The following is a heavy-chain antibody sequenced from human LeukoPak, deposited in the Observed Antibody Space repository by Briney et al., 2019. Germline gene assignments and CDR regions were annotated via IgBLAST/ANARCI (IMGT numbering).Heavy chain of an antibody. Sequence: GGSLRLSCAASGFTFDDYAMHWVRQAPGKGLEWVSGISWNSGSIGYADSVKGRFTISRDNAKNSLYLQMNSLRAEDTALYYCAKDIGRDGYNPNFDYWGQGTLVTVSS. D-gene: IGHD5-24*01. CDR2: ISWNSGSI. CDR1: GFTFDDYA. J-gene: IGHJ4*02. V-gene: IGHV3-9*01. CDR3: AKDIGRDGYNPNFDY.